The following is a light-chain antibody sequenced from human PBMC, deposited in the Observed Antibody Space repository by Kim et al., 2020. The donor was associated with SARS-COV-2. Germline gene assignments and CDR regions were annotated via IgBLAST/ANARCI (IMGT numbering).Light chain of an antibody. Sequence: EIVLTQSPATLSLSPGERATLCRASQGISSYLAWYQQKPGQAPRLLIYDASNRATGIPARFSGSGSGTDFTLTISSLEPEDFAVYYCQQRTSWPTVTFGGGTKVEIK. CDR2: DAS. CDR1: QGISSY. J-gene: IGKJ4*01. V-gene: IGKV3-11*01. CDR3: QQRTSWPTVT.